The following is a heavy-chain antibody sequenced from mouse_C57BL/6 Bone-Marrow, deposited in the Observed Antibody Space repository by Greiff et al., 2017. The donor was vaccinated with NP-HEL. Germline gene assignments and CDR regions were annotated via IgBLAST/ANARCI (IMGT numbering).Heavy chain of an antibody. CDR2: IDPEDGET. D-gene: IGHD1-1*01. J-gene: IGHJ3*01. Sequence: EVQLQESGAELVKPGASVKLSCTASGFNIKDYYMHWVKQRTEQGLEWIGRIDPEDGETKYAPKFQGKATITADTSSNTAYLQLSSLPSEDAAVYYGAWGTTVGAPAGFAYWGQGTLVTVSA. CDR1: GFNIKDYY. V-gene: IGHV14-2*01. CDR3: AWGTTVGAPAGFAY.